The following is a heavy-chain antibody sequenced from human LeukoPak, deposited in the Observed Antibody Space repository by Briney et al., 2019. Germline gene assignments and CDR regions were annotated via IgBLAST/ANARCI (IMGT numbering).Heavy chain of an antibody. V-gene: IGHV3-21*01. CDR2: IGGSSSSI. Sequence: PGGSLRLSCAASGFTFSTYSMNWVRQAPGKGLEWVSSIGGSSSSIYYADSVKGRFTISIDNAKNSLYLQMNSLRAEDTAVYYCAREVAEAFDYWGQGTLVTVSS. CDR3: AREVAEAFDY. J-gene: IGHJ4*02. CDR1: GFTFSTYS. D-gene: IGHD6-19*01.